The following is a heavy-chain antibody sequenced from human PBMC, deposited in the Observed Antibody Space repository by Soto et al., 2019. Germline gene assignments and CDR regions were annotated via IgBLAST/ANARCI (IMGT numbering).Heavy chain of an antibody. CDR3: ARGNIAVAGFFDY. V-gene: IGHV4-59*01. CDR1: GGSISSYY. Sequence: PSETLSLTCTVSGGSISSYYWSWIRQPPGKGLEWIGYIYYSGSTNYNPSLKSRVTISVDTSKNQFSLKLSSVTAADTAVYYCARGNIAVAGFFDYWGQGTLVTVSS. CDR2: IYYSGST. D-gene: IGHD6-19*01. J-gene: IGHJ4*02.